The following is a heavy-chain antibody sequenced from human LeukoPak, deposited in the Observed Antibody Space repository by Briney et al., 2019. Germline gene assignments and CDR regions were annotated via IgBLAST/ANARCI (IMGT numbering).Heavy chain of an antibody. Sequence: GGSLRLSCAASGFTFDDYAMHWVRQAPGKGLEWVSGISWNSGSIGYADSVKGRFTISRDNAKNSLYLQMNSLRAEDMALYYCAKGPRYNWNDVAPSYFDYWGQGTLVTVSS. D-gene: IGHD1-1*01. CDR2: ISWNSGSI. V-gene: IGHV3-9*03. CDR1: GFTFDDYA. J-gene: IGHJ4*02. CDR3: AKGPRYNWNDVAPSYFDY.